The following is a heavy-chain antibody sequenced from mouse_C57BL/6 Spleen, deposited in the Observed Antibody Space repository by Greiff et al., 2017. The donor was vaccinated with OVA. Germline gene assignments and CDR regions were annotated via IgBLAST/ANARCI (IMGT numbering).Heavy chain of an antibody. CDR3: ARGGWYGGYFDV. J-gene: IGHJ1*03. Sequence: EVHLVESGGGLVKPGGSLKLSCAASGFTFSSYAMSWVRQTPEKRLEWVATISDGGSYTYYPDNVKGRFTISRDNAKNNLYLQMRHLKSEDTAMYYGARGGWYGGYFDVWGTGTTVTVSS. V-gene: IGHV5-4*01. CDR2: ISDGGSYT. CDR1: GFTFSSYA. D-gene: IGHD2-14*01.